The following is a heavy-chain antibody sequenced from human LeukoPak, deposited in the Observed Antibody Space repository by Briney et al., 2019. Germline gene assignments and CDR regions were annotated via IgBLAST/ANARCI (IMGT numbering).Heavy chain of an antibody. V-gene: IGHV3-33*01. CDR3: ARDPFQLELLGYYFDY. J-gene: IGHJ4*02. D-gene: IGHD1-1*01. CDR1: GXTFSSYG. CDR2: IWYDGSNK. Sequence: PGGSLRLSCAASGXTFSSYGMHWVRQAPGKGLEWVAVIWYDGSNKYYADSVKGRFTISRDNSKNTLYLQMNSLRAEDTAVYYCARDPFQLELLGYYFDYWGQGTLVTVSS.